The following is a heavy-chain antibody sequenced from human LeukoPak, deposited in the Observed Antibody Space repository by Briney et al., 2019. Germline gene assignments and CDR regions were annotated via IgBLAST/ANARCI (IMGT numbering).Heavy chain of an antibody. CDR2: ISSSSSAI. V-gene: IGHV3-48*04. D-gene: IGHD3-9*01. CDR1: GFTFSTYN. Sequence: GGSLRLSCAASGFTFSTYNMNWVRQAPGKGLEWVSFISSSSSAIYYADSVKGRFTVSRDNAKKSLYLQMNSLRAEDTAVYYCARAPLRYFDWLQSAGPWGQGTLVTVSS. CDR3: ARAPLRYFDWLQSAGP. J-gene: IGHJ5*02.